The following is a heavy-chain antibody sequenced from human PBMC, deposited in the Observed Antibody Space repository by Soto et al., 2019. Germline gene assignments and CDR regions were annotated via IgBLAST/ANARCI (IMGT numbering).Heavy chain of an antibody. CDR3: AKDHYYYDSSGYLVY. D-gene: IGHD3-22*01. CDR2: ISYDGSKK. V-gene: IGHV3-30*18. Sequence: QVQLVESGGGVVQPGRSLRLSCAASGFTFSSYGMHWVRQAPGKGLEWVAVISYDGSKKYYADSVKGRFTISRDNSKNTLYLQMNSLKVEDTAVYYCAKDHYYYDSSGYLVYWGQGTLVTVSS. J-gene: IGHJ4*02. CDR1: GFTFSSYG.